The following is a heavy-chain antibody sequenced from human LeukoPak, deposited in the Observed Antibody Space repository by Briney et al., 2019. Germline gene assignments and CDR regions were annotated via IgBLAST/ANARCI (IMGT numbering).Heavy chain of an antibody. CDR2: ISHSGGSI. Sequence: GGSLRLSCVASGFTFSNYLMNWVRQAPGRGLEWVSGISHSGGSIYYADSVKGRFTISRDNAKSSLYLQMNSLRAEDTAVYYCARDEHGSGSYYNFDYWGQGTLVTVSS. D-gene: IGHD3-10*01. CDR1: GFTFSNYL. CDR3: ARDEHGSGSYYNFDY. J-gene: IGHJ4*02. V-gene: IGHV3-21*01.